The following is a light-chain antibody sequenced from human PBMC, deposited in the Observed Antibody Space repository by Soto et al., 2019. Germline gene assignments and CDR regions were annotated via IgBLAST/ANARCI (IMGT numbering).Light chain of an antibody. J-gene: IGKJ1*01. Sequence: EIVLTQSPGTLSLSPGDRATLSCSASQTVSSNFLAWYQQRPAQAPRLLIHGASTRATGITDRFSGSVSGTDFTLTISGLEPEDFVVYYCQQYGTSPATFGQGTKVEIK. V-gene: IGKV3-20*01. CDR2: GAS. CDR1: QTVSSNF. CDR3: QQYGTSPAT.